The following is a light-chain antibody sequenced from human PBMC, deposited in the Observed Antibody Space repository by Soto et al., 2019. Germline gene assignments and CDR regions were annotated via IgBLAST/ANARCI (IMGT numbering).Light chain of an antibody. CDR1: SSDVGSYDL. Sequence: QSVLTQPASVSGSPGQSITISCTGTSSDVGSYDLVSWYQQFPGKAPNLLIFEVSERPSGVSNRFSGSRSGNTASLTISGLQAEDEADYYCCSYTGSGTLVFGGGTKLTVL. CDR3: CSYTGSGTLV. J-gene: IGLJ2*01. V-gene: IGLV2-23*02. CDR2: EVS.